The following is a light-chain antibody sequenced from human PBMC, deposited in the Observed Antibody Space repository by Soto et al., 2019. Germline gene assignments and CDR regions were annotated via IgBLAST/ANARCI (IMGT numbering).Light chain of an antibody. CDR3: SSYTSSTTL. J-gene: IGLJ2*01. CDR1: SSDVGGYNY. CDR2: DVS. V-gene: IGLV2-14*01. Sequence: QSALTQPASVSGSPGQSITISCTGTSSDVGGYNYVSWYQQYPGKAPTLMIYDVSNRPSGFSNRFSGSKSGNTASLTISGLQAEYDADYYCSSYTSSTTLFGGGTKLTVL.